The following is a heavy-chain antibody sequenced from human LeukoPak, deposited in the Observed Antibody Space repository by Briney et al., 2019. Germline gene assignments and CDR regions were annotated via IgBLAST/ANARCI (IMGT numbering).Heavy chain of an antibody. V-gene: IGHV3-21*01. CDR3: ARAGYCSGGCCYGSDY. D-gene: IGHD2-15*01. CDR2: ISSSSSYI. J-gene: IGHJ4*02. CDR1: GFTFSSYS. Sequence: GRSLRLSCAASGFTFSSYSMNWVRQPPGKWLEWGSSISSSSSYIFYADSVKGRFTISRDNAKNSLYLKMNSLRAEDTAVYYCARAGYCSGGCCYGSDYWGQGTLVSVSS.